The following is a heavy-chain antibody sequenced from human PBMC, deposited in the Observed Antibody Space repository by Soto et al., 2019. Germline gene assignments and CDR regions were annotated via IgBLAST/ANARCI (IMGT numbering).Heavy chain of an antibody. J-gene: IGHJ3*02. D-gene: IGHD1-26*01. Sequence: EVQLLESGGGLVQPGGSLRLSCAASGFTFSEYAMNCVRQAPGKALDWVAVIGGAGSNIYYADPVEGRSTVSRDDSKNTLNLRMDGLRVEDTAVYYCAKDSVSLNGVNDPFDIWGPGTLFTVSS. V-gene: IGHV3-23*01. CDR1: GFTFSEYA. CDR2: IGGAGSNI. CDR3: AKDSVSLNGVNDPFDI.